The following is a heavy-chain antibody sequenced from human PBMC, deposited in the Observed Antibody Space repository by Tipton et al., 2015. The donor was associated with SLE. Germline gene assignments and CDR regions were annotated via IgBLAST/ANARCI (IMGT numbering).Heavy chain of an antibody. J-gene: IGHJ4*02. Sequence: TLSLTCIVSGGSFSSGSYHWSWIRQPAGKGLEWIGQIFSRGTTNYHPSLKSRVTVSVDTSKSQFSLKLTSVTAADTAVYYCARRRGASGLFDSWGQGILVTVSS. CDR3: ARRRGASGLFDS. CDR2: IFSRGTT. V-gene: IGHV4-61*09. CDR1: GGSFSSGSYH.